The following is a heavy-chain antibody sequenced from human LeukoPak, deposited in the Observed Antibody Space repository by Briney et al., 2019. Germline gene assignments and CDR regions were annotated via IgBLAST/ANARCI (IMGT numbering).Heavy chain of an antibody. CDR2: MNPKNGNT. V-gene: IGHV1-8*03. Sequence: ASVKVSCKASGYTFTSLDISWVRQANGQGLEWLGWMNPKNGNTGYARKFRGRVTITRDTSESIAYMELSGLRSDDTAVYYCARVHPGYKSAFLRAFDMWGQGTMVIVSS. CDR3: ARVHPGYKSAFLRAFDM. J-gene: IGHJ3*02. CDR1: GYTFTSLD. D-gene: IGHD1-14*01.